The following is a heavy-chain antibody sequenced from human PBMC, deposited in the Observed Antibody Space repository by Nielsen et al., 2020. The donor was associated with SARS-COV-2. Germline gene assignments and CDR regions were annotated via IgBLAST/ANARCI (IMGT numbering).Heavy chain of an antibody. CDR1: GGSFSGYY. CDR3: AREIAAAGTGHGWFDP. V-gene: IGHV4-34*01. Sequence: SETLSLTCAVYGGSFSGYYWSWIRQPPGKGLEWIGEINHSGSTNYNPSLKSRVTISVDTSKNQFSLKLSSVTAADTAVYYCAREIAAAGTGHGWFDPWGQGTLVTVSS. CDR2: INHSGST. J-gene: IGHJ5*02. D-gene: IGHD6-13*01.